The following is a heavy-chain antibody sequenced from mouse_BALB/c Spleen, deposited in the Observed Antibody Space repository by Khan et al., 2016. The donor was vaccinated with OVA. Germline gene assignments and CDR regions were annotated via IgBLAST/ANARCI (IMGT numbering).Heavy chain of an antibody. V-gene: IGHV9-3-1*01. CDR3: ARPPCFSYTMAY. Sequence: QIQLVQSGPELKKPGETVKISCKASGYTFTKFGMNWVKQAPGKGLEWMGWINTYTGETTYADDFKGRFAFSMETSASTAYLQINNLKDEDTATYFGARPPCFSYTMAYWGQGTSVTVSS. CDR1: GYTFTKFG. CDR2: INTYTGET. J-gene: IGHJ4*01.